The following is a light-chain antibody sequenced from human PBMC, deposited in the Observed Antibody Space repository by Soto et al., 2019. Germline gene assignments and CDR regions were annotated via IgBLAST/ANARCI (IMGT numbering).Light chain of an antibody. CDR2: AAS. J-gene: IGKJ1*01. CDR3: QQRYSSPRT. V-gene: IGKV1-39*01. Sequence: DIQMTQSPSSLSASVGDRVTITCRASQSISDFLNWYQQRPGKAPNLLIYAASTLQGGVPSRFSGSGSGTDFTLTISSLQPEDFATYYCQQRYSSPRTFGQGTKVEIK. CDR1: QSISDF.